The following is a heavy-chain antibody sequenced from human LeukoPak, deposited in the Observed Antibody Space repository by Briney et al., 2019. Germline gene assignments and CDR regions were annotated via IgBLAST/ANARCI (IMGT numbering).Heavy chain of an antibody. CDR1: GYSFISYW. J-gene: IGHJ6*03. CDR3: ARVAAGEYDYYYYYMDV. Sequence: GESLKISCKGSGYSFISYWIGWVRQMPGKGLEWMGIISPDDSETKYSPSFQGQVTIPADKSITTAYLQWSSLKAADTAMYYCARVAAGEYDYYYYYMDVWGKGTTVTVSS. CDR2: ISPDDSET. D-gene: IGHD6-25*01. V-gene: IGHV5-51*01.